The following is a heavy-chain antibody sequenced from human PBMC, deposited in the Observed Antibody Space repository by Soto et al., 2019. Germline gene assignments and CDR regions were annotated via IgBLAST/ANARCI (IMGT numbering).Heavy chain of an antibody. CDR3: AKDRNDYGDYEGSWGGDY. J-gene: IGHJ4*02. CDR1: GFTFSSYA. CDR2: ISGSGGST. V-gene: IGHV3-23*01. D-gene: IGHD4-17*01. Sequence: GGSLRLSCAASGFTFSSYAMSWVRQAPGKGLEWVSAISGSGGSTYYADSVKGRFTISRDNSKNTLYLQMNSLGAEDTAVYYCAKDRNDYGDYEGSWGGDYWGQGTLVTVSS.